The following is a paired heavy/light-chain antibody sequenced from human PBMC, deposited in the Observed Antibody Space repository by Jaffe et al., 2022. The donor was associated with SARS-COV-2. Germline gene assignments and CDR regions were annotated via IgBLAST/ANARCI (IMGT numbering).Heavy chain of an antibody. CDR3: AKVHLPLRTAFYYGMDV. CDR2: ILYDGSNK. Sequence: QVQLVESGGGVVQPGRSLRLSCAASGFTFSSYGMHWVRQAPGKGLEWVAVILYDGSNKYYADSVKGRFTISRDNSKNTLYLQTNSLRAEDTAVYYCAKVHLPLRTAFYYGMDVWGQGTTVTVSS. V-gene: IGHV3-30*18. CDR1: GFTFSSYG. J-gene: IGHJ6*02.
Light chain of an antibody. Sequence: QSVLTQPPSVSGAPGQRVTISCTGSSSNIGAGYDVHWYQQLPGTAPKLLIYGNSNRPSGVPDRFSGSKSGTSASLAITGLQAEDEADYYCQSYDISLSGAVVFGGGTKLTVL. V-gene: IGLV1-40*01. CDR2: GNS. J-gene: IGLJ2*01. CDR3: QSYDISLSGAVV. CDR1: SSNIGAGYD.